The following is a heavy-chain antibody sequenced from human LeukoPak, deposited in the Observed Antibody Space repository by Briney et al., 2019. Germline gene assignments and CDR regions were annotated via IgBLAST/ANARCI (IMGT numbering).Heavy chain of an antibody. Sequence: QSGGSLRLSCAASGFTFSSYGMSWVRQAPGKGLEWVSAISGSGGSTYYADSVKGRFTISRDNSKNTLYLQMNSLRAEDTAVYYCAKGAGSGSYYLLRYWGQGTLVTVSS. CDR3: AKGAGSGSYYLLRY. CDR1: GFTFSSYG. J-gene: IGHJ4*02. V-gene: IGHV3-23*01. CDR2: ISGSGGST. D-gene: IGHD3-10*01.